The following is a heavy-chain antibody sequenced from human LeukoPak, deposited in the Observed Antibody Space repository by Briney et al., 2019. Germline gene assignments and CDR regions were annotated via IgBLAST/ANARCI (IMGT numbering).Heavy chain of an antibody. CDR1: GYSFTSYW. V-gene: IGHV5-51*01. CDR2: IYPGDSDT. Sequence: GESLKISCKGSGYSFTSYWIGWVRQMPGKGLEWMGIIYPGDSDTRYSPSFQGQVPISADKSISTAYLQWSSLKASDTAMYYCARHRPYYDYVWGSYRSFYHGMDVWGQGTTVTVSS. CDR3: ARHRPYYDYVWGSYRSFYHGMDV. J-gene: IGHJ6*02. D-gene: IGHD3-16*02.